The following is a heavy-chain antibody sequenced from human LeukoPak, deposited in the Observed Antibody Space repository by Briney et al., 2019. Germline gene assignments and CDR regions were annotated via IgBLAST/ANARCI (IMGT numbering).Heavy chain of an antibody. CDR1: GFTFSSYA. D-gene: IGHD3-10*01. V-gene: IGHV3-23*01. CDR3: AKESYGSGSYYNVGYYYYGMDV. J-gene: IGHJ6*02. CDR2: ISGSGGST. Sequence: PGGSLRLSCAASGFTFSSYAMSWVRQAPGKGLEWVSAISGSGGSTHYADSVKGRFTISRDNSKNTLYLQMNSLRAEDTAVYYCAKESYGSGSYYNVGYYYYGMDVWGQGTTVTVSS.